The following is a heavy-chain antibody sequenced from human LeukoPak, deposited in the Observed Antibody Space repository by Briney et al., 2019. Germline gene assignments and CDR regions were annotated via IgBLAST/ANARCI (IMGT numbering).Heavy chain of an antibody. D-gene: IGHD4-17*01. CDR3: ARGTVTHSLDY. CDR1: GFTFSSYD. V-gene: IGHV3-13*01. CDR2: IGTAGDT. J-gene: IGHJ4*02. Sequence: PGGSLRLSCAASGFTFSSYDMHWVRQATGKCLEWVSAIGTAGDTYYPGSVKGRFTISRENAKNSLYLQMNSLRAGDTAVYYCARGTVTHSLDYWGQGTLVTVSS.